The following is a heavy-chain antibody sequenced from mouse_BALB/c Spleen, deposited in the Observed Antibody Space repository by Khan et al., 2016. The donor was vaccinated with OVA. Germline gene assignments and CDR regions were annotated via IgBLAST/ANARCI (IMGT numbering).Heavy chain of an antibody. D-gene: IGHD2-13*01. CDR2: ISDGGRYT. V-gene: IGHV5-4*02. Sequence: EVELVESGGGLVKPGGSLKLSCAASGFTFSDYYMYWVRQTPEKRLEWVATISDGGRYTYYPDSVKGRFTISRDDAKNHLYLQRSRLKSEDTAMYYCARGYYGDPFAYWGQGTLVTVSA. CDR1: GFTFSDYY. CDR3: ARGYYGDPFAY. J-gene: IGHJ3*01.